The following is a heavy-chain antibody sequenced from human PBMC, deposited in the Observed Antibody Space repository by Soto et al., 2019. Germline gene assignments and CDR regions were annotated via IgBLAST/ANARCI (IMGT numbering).Heavy chain of an antibody. CDR2: IMPVFPTP. V-gene: IGHV1-69*12. J-gene: IGHJ6*02. CDR1: GGTFSTSA. Sequence: QVQLVQSGAEVKKPGSSVKVSCKTSGGTFSTSAISWVRQDPGQGLEWVGGIMPVFPTPDYAQNFQGRVTITADDSTTTAYLELTSLRADDTAVYYCARDKDRLQLGGNYYYILDVWGQGTAITVSS. D-gene: IGHD1-1*01. CDR3: ARDKDRLQLGGNYYYILDV.